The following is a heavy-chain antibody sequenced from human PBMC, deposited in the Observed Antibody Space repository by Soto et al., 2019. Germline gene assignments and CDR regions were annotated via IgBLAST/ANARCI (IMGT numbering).Heavy chain of an antibody. V-gene: IGHV6-1*01. D-gene: IGHD6-13*01. CDR1: GDSVSSNSAA. Sequence: PSQTLSLTCAISGDSVSSNSAAWNWIRQSPSRGLEWLGRTYYRSKWYNDYAVSVKSRITINPDTSKNQFSLQLNSVTPEDTAVYYCARVLGSSSWYWEYYYYGMDVWGQGTTVTVSS. CDR2: TYYRSKWYN. CDR3: ARVLGSSSWYWEYYYYGMDV. J-gene: IGHJ6*02.